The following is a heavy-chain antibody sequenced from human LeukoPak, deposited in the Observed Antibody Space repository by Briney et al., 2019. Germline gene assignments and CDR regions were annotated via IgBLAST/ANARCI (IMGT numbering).Heavy chain of an antibody. CDR2: IYYSGST. CDR1: GGSISSYY. D-gene: IGHD2-15*01. V-gene: IGHV4-59*01. J-gene: IGHJ4*02. CDR3: ARGVVAAPQTFDY. Sequence: SETLSLTCTVSGGSISSYYWSWIRQPPGKGLEWIGYIYYSGSTNYNPSLKSRVTISVDTSKNQFSLKLSSVTAADTAVYYCARGVVAAPQTFDYWGQGTLVTVSS.